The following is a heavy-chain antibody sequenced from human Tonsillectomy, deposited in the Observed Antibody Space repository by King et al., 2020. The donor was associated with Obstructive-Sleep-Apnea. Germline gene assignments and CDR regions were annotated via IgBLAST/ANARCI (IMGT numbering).Heavy chain of an antibody. CDR1: GYTSASYG. Sequence: QLVQSGAEVKKTGASVTVSCKTSGYTSASYGISWVRPAPGQGLDGMGWISAYNGNTNYAQKLQGRVTMTTDTSTSTAYMELRSLRSDDTAAYYCARDYDYGSGSYFFDYWGQGTLVTVSS. V-gene: IGHV1-18*01. J-gene: IGHJ4*02. CDR2: ISAYNGNT. CDR3: ARDYDYGSGSYFFDY. D-gene: IGHD3-10*01.